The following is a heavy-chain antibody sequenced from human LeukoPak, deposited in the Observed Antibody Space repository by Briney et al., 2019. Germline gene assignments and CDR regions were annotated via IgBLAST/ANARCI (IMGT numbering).Heavy chain of an antibody. D-gene: IGHD3-10*01. J-gene: IGHJ4*02. CDR2: IYYSGRT. CDR3: ARQPGIGSSFDY. Sequence: KSSETLSLTCTVSGGSITNYYWSWIRQPPGKGLEWIGYIYYSGRTNYNPSLKSRVTISIDTSNNQFSLRLTSVTAADTAVYYCARQPGIGSSFDYWGQGTLVTVSS. V-gene: IGHV4-59*01. CDR1: GGSITNYY.